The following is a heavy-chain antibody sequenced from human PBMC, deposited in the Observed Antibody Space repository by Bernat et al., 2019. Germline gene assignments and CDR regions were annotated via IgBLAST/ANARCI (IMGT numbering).Heavy chain of an antibody. D-gene: IGHD2-15*01. J-gene: IGHJ4*02. CDR1: GFTFSSYA. V-gene: IGHV3-30*01. Sequence: QVQLVESGGGVVQPGRSLRLSCAASGFTFSSYAMHWVRQAPGKGLEWVAVISYDGSNKYYADSVKGRFTISRDNSKNTLYLQMNSLRAEDTAVYYCAKVVAATFDYCGQGTLVTVSS. CDR2: ISYDGSNK. CDR3: AKVVAATFDY.